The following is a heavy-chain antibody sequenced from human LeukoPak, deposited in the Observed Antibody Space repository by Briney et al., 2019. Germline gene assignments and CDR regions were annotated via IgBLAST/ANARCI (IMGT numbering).Heavy chain of an antibody. J-gene: IGHJ4*02. CDR2: INPSGGST. CDR3: ARGPDDGSSGYYYSDY. CDR1: GYTFTRNY. Sequence: ASVKVPCKASGYTFTRNYIHWVRPAPGQGLEWMGIINPSGGSTSYAQRFQGRVIMTRDTSTSTVYMELSSLTSEDTAVYYCARGPDDGSSGYYYSDYWGQGTLVTVSS. D-gene: IGHD3-22*01. V-gene: IGHV1-46*01.